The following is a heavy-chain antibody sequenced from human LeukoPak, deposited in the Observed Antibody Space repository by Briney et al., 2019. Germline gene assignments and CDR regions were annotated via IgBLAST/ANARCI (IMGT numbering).Heavy chain of an antibody. CDR2: IGTDCSYI. Sequence: GGPLRLSCEPSGFTSRGINRNGAGRAPRRGRRGVPPIGTDCSYIYYADSVQGRFTISRDNAKNSLYLQMNSLTAEDTAVYYCARKMKTGDRVGTFDIWGQGTMVTVSS. CDR1: GFTSRGIN. CDR3: ARKMKTGDRVGTFDI. D-gene: IGHD1-1*01. J-gene: IGHJ3*02. V-gene: IGHV3-21*01.